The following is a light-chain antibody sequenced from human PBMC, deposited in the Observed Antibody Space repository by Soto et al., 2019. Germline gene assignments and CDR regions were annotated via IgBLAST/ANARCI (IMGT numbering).Light chain of an antibody. J-gene: IGKJ2*01. CDR1: QSVSSN. V-gene: IGKV3-15*01. CDR2: GAS. Sequence: EIVMTQSPATLSVSPGERATHSCRASQSVSSNLAWYQQKPGQAPRLLIYGASTRATGIPARFSGSGSGTEFTLTISSLQSEDFAVYYCQQYNNWPHTCGQGTKLEIK. CDR3: QQYNNWPHT.